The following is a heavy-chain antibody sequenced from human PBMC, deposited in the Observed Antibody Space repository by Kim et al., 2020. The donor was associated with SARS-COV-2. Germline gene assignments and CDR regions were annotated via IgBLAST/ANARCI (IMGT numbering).Heavy chain of an antibody. J-gene: IGHJ4*02. V-gene: IGHV1-69*01. D-gene: IGHD3-10*01. CDR3: AREAYYGSGSYFPLDY. Sequence: KFQGRVTITADEATSTAYMELSSLRSEDTAVYYCAREAYYGSGSYFPLDYWGQGTLVTVSS.